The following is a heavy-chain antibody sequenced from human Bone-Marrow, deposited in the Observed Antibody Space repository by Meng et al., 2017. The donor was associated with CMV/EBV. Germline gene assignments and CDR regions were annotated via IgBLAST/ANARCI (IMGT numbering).Heavy chain of an antibody. Sequence: LSLSCAASGFTFSSYSMNWVRQAPGKGLEWVSSISSSSSYIYYADSVKGRFTISRDKAKNSQYLQMTSLRAEDTAVYYCARGLAGYCSSTRCLGNYWGRGTVVTVSS. D-gene: IGHD2-2*01. CDR3: ARGLAGYCSSTRCLGNY. CDR1: GFTFSSYS. J-gene: IGHJ4*02. V-gene: IGHV3-21*01. CDR2: ISSSSSYI.